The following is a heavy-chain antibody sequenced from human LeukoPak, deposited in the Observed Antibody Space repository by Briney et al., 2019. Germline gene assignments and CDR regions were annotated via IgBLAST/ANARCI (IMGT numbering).Heavy chain of an antibody. D-gene: IGHD6-19*01. CDR1: VYTFTGYY. V-gene: IGHV1-2*02. Sequence: GASVKVSRQASVYTFTGYYLHWVRPAPGQGLQWMGWVNPNSGVTNYAQKFQGRVTMTRDTSISTGYMELRRLRYDGTAVYYCARDLAVAGTPLGYWGQGTLVTVSS. CDR3: ARDLAVAGTPLGY. CDR2: VNPNSGVT. J-gene: IGHJ4*02.